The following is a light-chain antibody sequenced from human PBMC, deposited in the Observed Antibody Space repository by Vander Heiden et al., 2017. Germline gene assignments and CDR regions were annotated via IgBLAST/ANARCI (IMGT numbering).Light chain of an antibody. Sequence: SYVLTQPPSVSVAPGQTDTISCGGNTIGTKSVHWNQQTAGQAPGLVVYDASDRPSGVPERFSGSNSGKTATLTISRVEAGDEADYYCQVWDSSSDHYVFGTGTKVTVL. CDR2: DAS. CDR3: QVWDSSSDHYV. J-gene: IGLJ1*01. V-gene: IGLV3-21*02. CDR1: TIGTKS.